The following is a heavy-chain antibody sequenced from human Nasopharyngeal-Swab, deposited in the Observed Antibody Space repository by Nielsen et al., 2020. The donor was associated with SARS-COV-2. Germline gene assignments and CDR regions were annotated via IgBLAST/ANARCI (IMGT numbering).Heavy chain of an antibody. CDR1: GYTFTSYY. CDR3: ARAEMRTPVTTYWNY. CDR2: INPSGGST. Sequence: ASVKVSCKASGYTFTSYYMHWVRQAPGQGLEWMGIINPSGGSTSYAQKFQGRVTMTRDTSTSTVYMELSSLRSEDTAVYYCARAEMRTPVTTYWNYWGQGTLVTVSS. D-gene: IGHD4-17*01. J-gene: IGHJ4*02. V-gene: IGHV1-46*01.